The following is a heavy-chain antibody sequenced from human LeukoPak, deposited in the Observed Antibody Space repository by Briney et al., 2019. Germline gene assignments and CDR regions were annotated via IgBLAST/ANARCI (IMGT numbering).Heavy chain of an antibody. J-gene: IGHJ4*02. CDR3: ARHRTGSSGWYGGPYYFDY. V-gene: IGHV4-39*01. CDR1: GGSISSSSYY. D-gene: IGHD6-19*01. Sequence: SETLSLTCTVSGGSISSSSYYWGWIRQPPGKGLEWIGSIYYSGSTYYNPSLKSRVTISVDTSKNQFSLKLSSVTAADTAVYYCARHRTGSSGWYGGPYYFDYWGQGTPVTVSS. CDR2: IYYSGST.